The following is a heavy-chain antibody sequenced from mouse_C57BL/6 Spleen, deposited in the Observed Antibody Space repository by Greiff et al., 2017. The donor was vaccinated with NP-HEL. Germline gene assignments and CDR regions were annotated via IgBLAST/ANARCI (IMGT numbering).Heavy chain of an antibody. D-gene: IGHD1-1*01. Sequence: QVQLQQSGAELVMPGASVKLSCKASGYTFTSYWMHWVKQRPGQGLEWIGEIDPSDSYTNYNQKFKGKSTLTVDKSSSTAYMQLSSLTSEDSAVYYCARRGLNYYGSSSHWYFDVWGTGTTVTVSS. CDR3: ARRGLNYYGSSSHWYFDV. CDR2: IDPSDSYT. V-gene: IGHV1-69*01. J-gene: IGHJ1*03. CDR1: GYTFTSYW.